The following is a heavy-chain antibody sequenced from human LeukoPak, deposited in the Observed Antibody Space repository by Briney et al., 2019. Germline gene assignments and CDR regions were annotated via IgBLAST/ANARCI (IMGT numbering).Heavy chain of an antibody. D-gene: IGHD2-15*01. CDR1: GFSISTYG. V-gene: IGHV3-21*01. CDR2: ISTSSTYK. Sequence: PGGSLRLSCSASGFSISTYGMTWVRQAPGKGLEWVSSISTSSTYKFYADSVKGRFTISRDNAKNSLFLQMNSLRAEDMALYYCARAVVIAATGRGPDYWGQGTLVTVAS. CDR3: ARAVVIAATGRGPDY. J-gene: IGHJ4*02.